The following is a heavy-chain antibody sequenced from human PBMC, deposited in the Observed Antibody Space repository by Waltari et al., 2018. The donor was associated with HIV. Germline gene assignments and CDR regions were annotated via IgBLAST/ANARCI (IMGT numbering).Heavy chain of an antibody. CDR1: GGSFSGYY. CDR2: VNHSGKT. CDR3: VREKRRASKWYGIYCFDA. Sequence: QVQLQQWGAGLLKTSETLSLTCAVYGGSFSGYYWTWIRQAPRKGLEWIGEVNHSGKTNYNPALKSLVTLSGDTSKNQFSLKMISVTGADTAVYYCVREKRRASKWYGIYCFDAWGQGTLVSVPS. J-gene: IGHJ4*02. D-gene: IGHD2-15*01. V-gene: IGHV4-34*02.